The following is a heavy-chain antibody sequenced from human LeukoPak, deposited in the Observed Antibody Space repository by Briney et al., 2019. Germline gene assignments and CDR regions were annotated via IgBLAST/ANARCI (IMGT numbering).Heavy chain of an antibody. D-gene: IGHD4-17*01. J-gene: IGHJ4*02. CDR3: AAYFYGDYLVYYFDY. CDR1: GGSISSSSYY. Sequence: SETLSLTCTVSGGSISSSSYYWGWIRQPPGKGLEWIGSIYYSGSTYYNPSLKSRVTISVDTSKNQFSLKLSSVTAADTAVYYCAAYFYGDYLVYYFDYWGQGTLVTVSS. V-gene: IGHV4-39*07. CDR2: IYYSGST.